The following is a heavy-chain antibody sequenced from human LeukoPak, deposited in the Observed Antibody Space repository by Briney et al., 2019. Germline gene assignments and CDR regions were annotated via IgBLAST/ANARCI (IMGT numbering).Heavy chain of an antibody. CDR3: ARRAGAYSHPYDY. D-gene: IGHD4/OR15-4a*01. CDR2: IYSDNT. J-gene: IGHJ4*02. V-gene: IGHV3-53*01. CDR1: GFTVSSNS. Sequence: PGGSLRLSCTVSGFTVSSNSMSWVRQAPGKGLEWVSFIYSDNTHYSVSVKGRFTISRDNSKNTLYLQMNSLRAEDTAVYYCARRAGAYSHPYDYWGQGTLVTVS.